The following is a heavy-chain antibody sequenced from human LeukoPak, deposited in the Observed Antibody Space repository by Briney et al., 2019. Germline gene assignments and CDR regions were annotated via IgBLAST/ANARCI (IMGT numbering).Heavy chain of an antibody. CDR1: GYTFTGYY. V-gene: IGHV1-2*02. Sequence: ASVKVSCKASGYTFTGYYMHWVRQAPGQGLEWMGWINPNSGGTNYAQKFQGRVTMTRDTSISTAYTELSRLRSDDTAVYYCAREDYCGGDCYSYFDYWGQGTLVTVSS. J-gene: IGHJ4*02. D-gene: IGHD2-21*02. CDR2: INPNSGGT. CDR3: AREDYCGGDCYSYFDY.